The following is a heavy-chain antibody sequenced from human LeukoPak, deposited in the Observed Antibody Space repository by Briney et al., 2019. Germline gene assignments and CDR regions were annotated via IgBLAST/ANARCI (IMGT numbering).Heavy chain of an antibody. D-gene: IGHD3-22*01. CDR2: ISAYNGNT. CDR1: GYTFTSYG. V-gene: IGHV1-18*01. Sequence: ASVKVSCKASGYTFTSYGISWVRQAPGQGLEWMGWISAYNGNTNYAQKLQGRVTMTRDTSISTAYMELSRLRSDDTAVYYCAREGYYYDSSGYEALDAFDIWGQGTMVTVSS. CDR3: AREGYYYDSSGYEALDAFDI. J-gene: IGHJ3*02.